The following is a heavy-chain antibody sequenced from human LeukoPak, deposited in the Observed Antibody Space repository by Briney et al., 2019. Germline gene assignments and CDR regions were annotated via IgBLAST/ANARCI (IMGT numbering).Heavy chain of an antibody. Sequence: SETLSLTCTVSGGSVSSDSYYWSWIRQPPGKGLEWIGYIYYSGSTNYNPSLKGRVTISVDTSKNQFSLKLSSVTAADTAVYYCARVTRFGGYYFDYWGQGTLVTVSS. V-gene: IGHV4-61*01. CDR1: GGSVSSDSYY. J-gene: IGHJ4*02. CDR3: ARVTRFGGYYFDY. D-gene: IGHD3-10*01. CDR2: IYYSGST.